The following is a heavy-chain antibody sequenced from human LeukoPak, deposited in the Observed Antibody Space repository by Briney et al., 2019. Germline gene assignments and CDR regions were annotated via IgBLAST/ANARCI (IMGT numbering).Heavy chain of an antibody. CDR2: IGGSGIRT. CDR1: GFTFSSYE. D-gene: IGHD5-18*01. Sequence: PGGSLRLSCAASGFTFSSYEMNWVRQAPGKGLEWVSGIGGSGIRTYYADSVKGRFIISRDNSRNTLYLQMNSLRDEDTAVYYCASSGYSYGYFDYWGQGTLVTVSS. V-gene: IGHV3-23*01. J-gene: IGHJ4*02. CDR3: ASSGYSYGYFDY.